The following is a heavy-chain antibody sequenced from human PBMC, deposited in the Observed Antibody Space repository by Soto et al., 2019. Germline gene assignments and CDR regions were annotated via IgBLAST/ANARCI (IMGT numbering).Heavy chain of an antibody. CDR2: ITGDGTTT. Sequence: EVYLLASGGGFVQPGESLRLSCAASTFPFSSYVMHWFRQAPGKGLEWVSAITGDGTTTYYADSVKGRFTISRDNSKNTLYLQIHSLRANDTAMYYCAKPYGFYFYYMDVWGNGTAVTVSS. CDR1: TFPFSSYV. J-gene: IGHJ6*03. V-gene: IGHV3-23*01. CDR3: AKPYGFYFYYMDV. D-gene: IGHD3-16*01.